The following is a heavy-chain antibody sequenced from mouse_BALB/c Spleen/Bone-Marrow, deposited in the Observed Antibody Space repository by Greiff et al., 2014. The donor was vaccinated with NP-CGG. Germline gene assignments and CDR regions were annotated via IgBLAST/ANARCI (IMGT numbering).Heavy chain of an antibody. J-gene: IGHJ4*01. Sequence: QVHVKQSGPELVRPGASVKISCKGSGYTFTDYGMHWVKQSHANSLKWIGLISLYSGNTNYNQKFKDKATMTVDKSSSTAYMELARLTSEDSAIYYCARGDYRYDETMDYWGQGTSVTVSS. CDR2: ISLYSGNT. V-gene: IGHV1-67*01. CDR3: ARGDYRYDETMDY. CDR1: GYTFTDYG. D-gene: IGHD2-14*01.